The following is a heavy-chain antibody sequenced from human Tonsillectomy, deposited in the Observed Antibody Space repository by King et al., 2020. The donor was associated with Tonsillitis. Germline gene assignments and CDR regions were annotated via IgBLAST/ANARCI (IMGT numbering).Heavy chain of an antibody. CDR2: ISSSGSPI. J-gene: IGHJ4*02. Sequence: DVQLVESGGGLVQPGGSLRLSCAASGFIFSSYEMNWVRQAPGKGLEWVSYISSSGSPIYYADSVKGRFTISRDNAKNSLYLQMNSLRAEDTAVYYCAREMGTYCGGDCPGPGFDYWGQGTLVTVSS. CDR3: AREMGTYCGGDCPGPGFDY. D-gene: IGHD2-21*02. V-gene: IGHV3-48*03. CDR1: GFIFSSYE.